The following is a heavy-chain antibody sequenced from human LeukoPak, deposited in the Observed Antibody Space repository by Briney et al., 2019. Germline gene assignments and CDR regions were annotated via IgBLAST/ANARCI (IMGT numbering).Heavy chain of an antibody. D-gene: IGHD6-13*01. V-gene: IGHV4-31*03. CDR1: GGSISSGGYY. CDR2: IYYSGST. J-gene: IGHJ4*02. Sequence: SQTLSLTCTVSGGSISSGGYYWSWIRPHPGKDLEWIGYIYYSGSTYYNPSLKSRVTISVDTSKNEFSLKLSSVTAADTAVYYCARGGQQPNIDYWGQGTLVTVSS. CDR3: ARGGQQPNIDY.